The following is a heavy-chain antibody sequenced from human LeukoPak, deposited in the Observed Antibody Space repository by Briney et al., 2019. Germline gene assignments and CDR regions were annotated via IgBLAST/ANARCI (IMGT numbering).Heavy chain of an antibody. V-gene: IGHV4-4*07. D-gene: IGHD3-22*01. CDR1: GGSISIYY. J-gene: IGHJ4*02. CDR2: IYTSGST. CDR3: ARFKWLLGQYYFDY. Sequence: ASETLSLTCTVSGGSISIYYWSWIRQPAGKGLEWIGRIYTSGSTNYNPSLKSRVTMSVDTSKNQFSLKLSSVTAADTAVYYCARFKWLLGQYYFDYWGQGTLVTVSS.